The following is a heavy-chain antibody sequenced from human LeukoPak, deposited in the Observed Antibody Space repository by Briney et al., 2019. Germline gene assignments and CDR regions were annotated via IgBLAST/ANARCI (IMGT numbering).Heavy chain of an antibody. Sequence: SETLSLTCTVSGGSIRSSTYYWGWIRQPPGKGLEWIGSIYYSGKTYYNPSLKSRLTISVDTSKNQFSLKLSSVTAADTAVYYCARNPVAYLIVGTTYYFDYWGQGTLVTVSS. D-gene: IGHD1-26*01. V-gene: IGHV4-39*01. CDR3: ARNPVAYLIVGTTYYFDY. CDR1: GGSIRSSTYY. CDR2: IYYSGKT. J-gene: IGHJ4*02.